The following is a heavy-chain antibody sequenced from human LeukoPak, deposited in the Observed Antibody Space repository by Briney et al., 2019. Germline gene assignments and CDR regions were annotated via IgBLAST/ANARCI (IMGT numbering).Heavy chain of an antibody. D-gene: IGHD4-23*01. CDR3: AKDPEYGRNLPEYFQD. Sequence: GGSLRLSCAGSGFTGSSNYMSWVRQAPGKGLEWVSVIYSGGSTYYADSVKGRFTISRDNSKNTLYLQMNSLRAEDTAVYYCAKDPEYGRNLPEYFQDWGPGTLVTVSS. V-gene: IGHV3-66*01. CDR1: GFTGSSNY. CDR2: IYSGGST. J-gene: IGHJ1*01.